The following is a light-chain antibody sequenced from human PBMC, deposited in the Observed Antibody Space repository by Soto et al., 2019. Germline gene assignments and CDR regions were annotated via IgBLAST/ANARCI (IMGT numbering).Light chain of an antibody. V-gene: IGLV1-40*01. Sequence: QSVLTQPPSVSGAPGQRVTISCTGSSSDIGAGYDVHWYQQLPGTAPKLLIYGNNNRPSGVPDRFSGSKSGNSASLAITGLQAEDEADYYCQSYDSSLRDVVFGGGTKLTVL. CDR3: QSYDSSLRDVV. CDR2: GNN. J-gene: IGLJ2*01. CDR1: SSDIGAGYD.